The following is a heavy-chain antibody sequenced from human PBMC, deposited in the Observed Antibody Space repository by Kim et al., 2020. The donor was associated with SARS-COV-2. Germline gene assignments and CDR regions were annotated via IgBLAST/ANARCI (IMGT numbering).Heavy chain of an antibody. CDR2: INPNSGGT. J-gene: IGHJ4*02. CDR3: ARGTMVRGVIIKSFDY. D-gene: IGHD3-10*01. CDR1: GYTFTGYY. V-gene: IGHV1-2*02. Sequence: ASVKVSCKASGYTFTGYYMHWVRQAPGQGLEWMGWINPNSGGTNYAQKFQGRVTMTRDTSISTAYMELSRLRSDDTAVYYCARGTMVRGVIIKSFDYWGQGTLVTVSS.